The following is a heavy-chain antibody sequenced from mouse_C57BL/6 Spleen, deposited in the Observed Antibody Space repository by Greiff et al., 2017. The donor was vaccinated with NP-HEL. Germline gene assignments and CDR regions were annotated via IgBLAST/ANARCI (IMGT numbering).Heavy chain of an antibody. CDR1: GYTFTSYW. CDR3: SRIKKIVATYLDY. Sequence: VQLQQSGAELVKAGASVKMSCKASGYTFTSYWMHWVKQRLGQGLEWFAETNPTNGRTYYNEKFKSKATLTVDKSSSTAYMLLSGPTFEDSAVYYFSRIKKIVATYLDYWVQGTTLTVS. D-gene: IGHD1-1*01. V-gene: IGHV1S81*02. CDR2: TNPTNGRT. J-gene: IGHJ2*01.